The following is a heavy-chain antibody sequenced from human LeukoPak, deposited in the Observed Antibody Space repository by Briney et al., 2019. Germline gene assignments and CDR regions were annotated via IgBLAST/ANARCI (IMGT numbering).Heavy chain of an antibody. D-gene: IGHD4-23*01. Sequence: ASVTVSFKASGGTFSSYAISWVRQAPGQGLEWMGIINPSGGSTSYAQKFQGRVTMTRDTSTSTVYMELSSLRSEDTAVYYCAREDYGGNSRDPTDFDYWGQGTLVTVFS. CDR3: AREDYGGNSRDPTDFDY. CDR1: GGTFSSYA. V-gene: IGHV1-46*01. J-gene: IGHJ4*02. CDR2: INPSGGST.